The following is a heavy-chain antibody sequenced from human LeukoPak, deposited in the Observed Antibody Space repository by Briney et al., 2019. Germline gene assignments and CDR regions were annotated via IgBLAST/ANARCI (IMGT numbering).Heavy chain of an antibody. V-gene: IGHV1-18*01. D-gene: IGHD3-3*01. CDR2: ISAYNGNT. Sequence: GASVKVSCKASGYTFTSYGISWVRQAPGQGLEWMGWISAYNGNTNYAQKLQGRVTMTTDTSTSTAYMELRSLRSGDTAVYYCARAGSYDFWSGYFDYYYYYMDVWGKGTTVTVSS. CDR1: GYTFTSYG. CDR3: ARAGSYDFWSGYFDYYYYYMDV. J-gene: IGHJ6*03.